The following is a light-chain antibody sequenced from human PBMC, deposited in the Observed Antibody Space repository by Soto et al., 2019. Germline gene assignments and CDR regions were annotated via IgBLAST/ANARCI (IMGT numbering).Light chain of an antibody. V-gene: IGLV2-14*01. Sequence: QCVVTQPASVYGSSGPVITISCTGNSSDVGGYNYVSWYQQHPGKAPKLMIYDVSNRPSGVSNRFSGSKSGNTASLTISGLQAEDEADYYCSSYTSSSTYVFGTGTKVNVL. CDR2: DVS. CDR3: SSYTSSSTYV. CDR1: SSDVGGYNY. J-gene: IGLJ1*01.